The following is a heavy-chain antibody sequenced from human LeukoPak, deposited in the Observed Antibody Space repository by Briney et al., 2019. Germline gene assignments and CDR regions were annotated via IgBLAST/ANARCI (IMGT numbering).Heavy chain of an antibody. D-gene: IGHD2-15*01. J-gene: IGHJ3*02. Sequence: SQTLSLTCAVSGGSISSGGYSWSWIRQPPGKGLEWIGYIYHSGSTYYNPSLKSRVTISVDRSKNQFSLKLSSVTAADTAVYYCARLRSPSDAFDIWGQGTMVTVSS. CDR1: GGSISSGGYS. V-gene: IGHV4-30-2*01. CDR3: ARLRSPSDAFDI. CDR2: IYHSGST.